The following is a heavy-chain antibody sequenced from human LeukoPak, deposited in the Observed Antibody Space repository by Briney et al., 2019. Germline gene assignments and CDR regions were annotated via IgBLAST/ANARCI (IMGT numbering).Heavy chain of an antibody. CDR3: ARSTHCSSTSCYFDY. D-gene: IGHD2-2*01. CDR2: ISSSSSYI. CDR1: GFTFSSYS. V-gene: IGHV3-21*01. J-gene: IGHJ4*02. Sequence: KPGGSLRLSCAASGFTFSSYSMNWVRQAPGKGLEWVSSISSSSSYIYYADSVKGRFTISRDNAKNSLYLQMNSLRAEDTAVYYCARSTHCSSTSCYFDYWGQGTLVTVSS.